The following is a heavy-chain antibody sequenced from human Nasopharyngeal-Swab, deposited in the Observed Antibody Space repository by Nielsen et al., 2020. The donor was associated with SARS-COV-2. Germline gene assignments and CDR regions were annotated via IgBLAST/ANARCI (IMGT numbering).Heavy chain of an antibody. D-gene: IGHD2-2*01. J-gene: IGHJ4*02. Sequence: GESLKISCAVSGFTFSSYWMSWVRQAPGKGLEWVANIKQDGSEKYYVDSVKGRFTISRDNTKNSLYLQMNSLRAEDTAVYYCARAHQLDYWGQGTLVTVSS. CDR3: ARAHQLDY. CDR2: IKQDGSEK. CDR1: GFTFSSYW. V-gene: IGHV3-7*01.